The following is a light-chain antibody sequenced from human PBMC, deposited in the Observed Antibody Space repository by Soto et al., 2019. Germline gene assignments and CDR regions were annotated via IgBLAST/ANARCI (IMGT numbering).Light chain of an antibody. CDR1: QSISSY. CDR3: QQSYSTLWT. J-gene: IGKJ1*01. CDR2: AAS. V-gene: IGKV1-39*01. Sequence: DIQRDQSPSSLSASVGDRVTITCPASQSISSYLNWYQQKPGKAPKLLIYAASSLQSGVPSRFSGSGSGTDFTLTISSLQPEDFATYYCQQSYSTLWTFGQGTKVDIK.